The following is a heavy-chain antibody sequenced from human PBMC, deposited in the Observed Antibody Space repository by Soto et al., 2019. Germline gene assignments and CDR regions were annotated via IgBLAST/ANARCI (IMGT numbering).Heavy chain of an antibody. Sequence: PSETLSLTCAVYGGSFSGYYWSWIRQPPGKGLEWIGEINHSGTTYSNPSLKGRVTISGDTSKNQFSLNLSSVTAADTAVYYCARGPTSDKVDYWGQGTLVTVSS. CDR3: ARGPTSDKVDY. CDR1: GGSFSGYY. CDR2: INHSGTT. J-gene: IGHJ4*02. V-gene: IGHV4-34*01.